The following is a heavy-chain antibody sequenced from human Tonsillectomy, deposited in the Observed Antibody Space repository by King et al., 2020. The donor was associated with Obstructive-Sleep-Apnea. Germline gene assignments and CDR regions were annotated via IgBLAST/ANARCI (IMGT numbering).Heavy chain of an antibody. J-gene: IGHJ4*02. D-gene: IGHD4-11*01. CDR2: VSYNGET. Sequence: QLQESGPGLVKPSQTLSLSCTDSGASVGSGNYYWGWIRQHPGKGLEWIGCVSYNGETYYNPSLQTRVTISVDTAKNQFSLTVNSVIAADTALYYCARTTEYSHDEASWGQGTLVTVSS. CDR3: ARTTEYSHDEAS. V-gene: IGHV4-31*03. CDR1: GASVGSGNYY.